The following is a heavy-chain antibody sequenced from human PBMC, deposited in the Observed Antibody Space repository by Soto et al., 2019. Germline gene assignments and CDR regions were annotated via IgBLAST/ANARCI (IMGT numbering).Heavy chain of an antibody. D-gene: IGHD2-15*01. CDR2: INPDNGNT. CDR3: ARGIETGQLDP. CDR1: GYTFTRYT. J-gene: IGHJ5*02. Sequence: QVQLVQSGAEVKKPGASVKISCKASGYTFTRYTMNWVRQAPGQRLEWMGWINPDNGNTKSSQKFQDRVIITRATSASTAYMDLSSLRSEDTAVYYCARGIETGQLDPWGQGTLVTVSS. V-gene: IGHV1-3*01.